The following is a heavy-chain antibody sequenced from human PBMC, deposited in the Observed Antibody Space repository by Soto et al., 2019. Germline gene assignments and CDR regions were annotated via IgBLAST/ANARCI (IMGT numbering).Heavy chain of an antibody. V-gene: IGHV1-69*13. D-gene: IGHD3-3*01. J-gene: IGHJ5*02. Sequence: SVKVSCKASGGTFSSYAISWVRQAPGQGLEWMGGIIPIFGTANYAQKFQGRVTITADESTSTAYMELSSLRSEDTAVYYCARDPRALRSDWFDPWGQGTLVTVSS. CDR1: GGTFSSYA. CDR2: IIPIFGTA. CDR3: ARDPRALRSDWFDP.